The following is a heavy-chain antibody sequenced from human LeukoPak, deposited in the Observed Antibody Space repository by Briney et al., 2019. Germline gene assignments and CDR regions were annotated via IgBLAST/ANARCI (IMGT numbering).Heavy chain of an antibody. Sequence: GGFLRLSCTASGFSVSSYYMTWVRQAPGQGLEWVSVIYAGGSTYYADSVKGRFTISRDNSNNTLYLQMNSLRAEDTAMYYCAREWGSSGWYVSYMDVWGKGTTVTVSS. CDR2: IYAGGST. J-gene: IGHJ6*03. D-gene: IGHD6-19*01. CDR3: AREWGSSGWYVSYMDV. CDR1: GFSVSSYY. V-gene: IGHV3-53*01.